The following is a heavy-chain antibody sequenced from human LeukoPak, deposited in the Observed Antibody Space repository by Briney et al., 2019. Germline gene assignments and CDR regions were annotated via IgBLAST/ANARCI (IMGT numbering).Heavy chain of an antibody. D-gene: IGHD1-26*01. V-gene: IGHV1-2*02. CDR3: ASLSPRIGGSYVFDY. CDR1: GYTFTGYY. J-gene: IGHJ4*02. CDR2: INPNSGGT. Sequence: GASVKVSCKASGYTFTGYYMHWVRQAPGQGLEWMGWINPNSGGTNYAQKFQGRVTMTRDTSISTAYMELSRLRSDDTAVYYCASLSPRIGGSYVFDYWGQGTLVTVSS.